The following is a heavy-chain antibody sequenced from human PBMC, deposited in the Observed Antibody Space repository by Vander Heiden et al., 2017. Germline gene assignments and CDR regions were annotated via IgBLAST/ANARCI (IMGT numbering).Heavy chain of an antibody. Sequence: QVQLQESGPGLVKPSETLSLTCAVSGYSISSGYYWGWLRQPPGKGLEWIGGMFHTGRTYYNPSLKSRVAISVDTSKNQFSLKLNSVTAADTAIYYCARVRGAVAGTAPNVFDYWGQGTLVTVSS. CDR3: ARVRGAVAGTAPNVFDY. CDR2: MFHTGRT. J-gene: IGHJ4*02. V-gene: IGHV4-38-2*01. CDR1: GYSISSGYY. D-gene: IGHD6-19*01.